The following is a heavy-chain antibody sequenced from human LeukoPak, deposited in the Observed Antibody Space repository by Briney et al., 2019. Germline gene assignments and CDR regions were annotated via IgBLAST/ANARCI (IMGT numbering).Heavy chain of an antibody. CDR3: ARGPCSSTSCYDYYYYMDV. Sequence: GGSLRLSCAASGFTFSSYGMYWVRQAPGKGLEWVAVIWYDGSNKYYADSVKGRFTISRDNSKNTLYLQMNSLRAEDTAVYYCARGPCSSTSCYDYYYYMDVWGKGTTVTVSS. CDR2: IWYDGSNK. D-gene: IGHD2-2*01. J-gene: IGHJ6*03. V-gene: IGHV3-33*01. CDR1: GFTFSSYG.